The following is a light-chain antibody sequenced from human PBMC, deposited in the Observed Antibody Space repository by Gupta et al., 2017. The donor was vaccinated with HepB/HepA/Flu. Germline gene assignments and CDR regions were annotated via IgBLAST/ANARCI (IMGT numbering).Light chain of an antibody. CDR1: SNDFGDFNY. CDR2: DVS. J-gene: IGLJ2*01. V-gene: IGLV2-14*03. CDR3: SSFTYTTTLVV. Sequence: QSALTQPASVSGAPGQSITISCTATSNDFGDFNYVSWYQQHPGKAPKLFISDVSNRPSGFSNRFSGSKSGNTASLTISGLQAEDEADYYCSSFTYTTTLVVFGGGTRLTVL.